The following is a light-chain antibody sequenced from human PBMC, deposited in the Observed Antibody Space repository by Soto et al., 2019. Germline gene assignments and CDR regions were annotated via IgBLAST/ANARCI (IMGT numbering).Light chain of an antibody. CDR3: QTWGTGAVV. Sequence: QLVLTQSPSAXXXXXXXXXXTCTLSSGHNSYAIAWHQQQPEKGPRYLMKLHSDGTHSKGDGIPDRFSGSSSGAERYLTISSLQSEDEADYYCQTWGTGAVVFGGGTKLTVL. V-gene: IGLV4-69*01. CDR1: SGHNSYA. CDR2: LHSDGTH. J-gene: IGLJ2*01.